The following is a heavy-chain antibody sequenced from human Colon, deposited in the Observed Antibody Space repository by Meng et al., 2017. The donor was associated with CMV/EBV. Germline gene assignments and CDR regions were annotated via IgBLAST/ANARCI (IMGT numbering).Heavy chain of an antibody. V-gene: IGHV4-34*01. CDR3: ARKWELGAFDI. CDR2: INHSGST. CDR1: GGSFSGYY. D-gene: IGHD1-26*01. Sequence: QVQLQQWGAGLLKPSETLALTCAVYGGSFSGYYWSWIRQPPGKGLEWIGEINHSGSTNYNPSLKSRVTISVDTSKNQFSLKLSSVTAADTAVYYCARKWELGAFDIWGQGTMVTV. J-gene: IGHJ3*02.